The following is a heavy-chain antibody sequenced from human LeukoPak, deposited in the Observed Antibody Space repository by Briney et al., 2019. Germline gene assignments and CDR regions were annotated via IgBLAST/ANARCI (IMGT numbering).Heavy chain of an antibody. J-gene: IGHJ4*02. CDR2: VNPNSGHT. CDR3: ARNMMGTDY. Sequence: ASVKVSCKASGYTFTSYDVNWVRQATGQGLEWMGWVNPNSGHTGYAQKFQGRVTMTTNTSISTAYMELSSLRSEDTAVYYCARNMMGTDYWGQGTHVTVSS. V-gene: IGHV1-8*01. D-gene: IGHD3-16*01. CDR1: GYTFTSYD.